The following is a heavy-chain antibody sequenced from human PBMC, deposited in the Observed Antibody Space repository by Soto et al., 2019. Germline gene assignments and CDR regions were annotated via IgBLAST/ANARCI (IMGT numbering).Heavy chain of an antibody. D-gene: IGHD3-3*01. V-gene: IGHV1-18*01. CDR3: ARVGWVFGVVIHPINWFDP. Sequence: SVKVSCKASGYTFTSYGISRVRQAPGQGLEWMGWISAYNGNTNYAQKLQGRVTMTTDTSTSTGYMELRSLRSDDTAVYYCARVGWVFGVVIHPINWFDPWGQGTLVTVS. CDR2: ISAYNGNT. CDR1: GYTFTSYG. J-gene: IGHJ5*02.